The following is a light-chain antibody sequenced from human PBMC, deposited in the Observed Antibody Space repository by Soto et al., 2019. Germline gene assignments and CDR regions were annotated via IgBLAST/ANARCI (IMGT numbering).Light chain of an antibody. CDR1: DIGIRS. J-gene: IGLJ2*01. V-gene: IGLV3-21*02. CDR2: DDN. CDR3: QVWDNNRDHTVV. Sequence: SYELSQPPAVSVAPGQTTTITCGGNDIGIRSVQWYQQRPGQAPVLVVYDDNHRPSGIPERFSGSNSGNTATLTISRVEAGDEADYYCQVWDNNRDHTVVFGGGTKLTVL.